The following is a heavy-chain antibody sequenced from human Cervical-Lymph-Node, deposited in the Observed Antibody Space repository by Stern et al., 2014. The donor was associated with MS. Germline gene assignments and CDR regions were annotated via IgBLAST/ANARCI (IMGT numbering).Heavy chain of an antibody. J-gene: IGHJ3*02. CDR1: GGTFSSYA. V-gene: IGHV1-69*01. CDR3: ARNMYYYDSSGYFGGAFDI. D-gene: IGHD3-22*01. CDR2: IIPIFGTA. Sequence: VQLVESGAEVKKPGSSGKVSCKASGGTFSSYAISWVRQAPGQGLEWMGGIIPIFGTANYAQKFQGRVTITADESTSTAYMELSSLRSEDTAVYYCARNMYYYDSSGYFGGAFDIWGQGTMVTVSS.